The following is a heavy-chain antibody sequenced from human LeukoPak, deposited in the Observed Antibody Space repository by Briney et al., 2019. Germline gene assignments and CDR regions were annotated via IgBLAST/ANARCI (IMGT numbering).Heavy chain of an antibody. CDR2: IKQDGSEK. D-gene: IGHD3-22*01. J-gene: IGHJ4*02. CDR1: GFTFSSYW. Sequence: GGSLRLSCAASGFTFSSYWMSWVRQAPGKGLEWVANIKQDGSEKYYVDSVKGRFTISRDNAKNSLYLQMNSLRAEDTAVYYCATYDSSGYYACDYWGQGTLVTVSS. V-gene: IGHV3-7*03. CDR3: ATYDSSGYYACDY.